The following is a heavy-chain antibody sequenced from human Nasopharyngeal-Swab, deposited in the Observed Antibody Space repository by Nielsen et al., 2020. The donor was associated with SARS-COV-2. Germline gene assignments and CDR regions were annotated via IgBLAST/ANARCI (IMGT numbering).Heavy chain of an antibody. Sequence: GESLKISCAASGFTFSNAWMSWVRQAPGKGLEWVGRIKSKTDGGTTDYAAPVKGRFTISSDDSKNTLYLQMNSLKTEDTAVYYCTTDELRYFDKNYYYYGMDVWGQGTTVTVSS. D-gene: IGHD3-9*01. CDR2: IKSKTDGGTT. CDR1: GFTFSNAW. CDR3: TTDELRYFDKNYYYYGMDV. V-gene: IGHV3-15*01. J-gene: IGHJ6*02.